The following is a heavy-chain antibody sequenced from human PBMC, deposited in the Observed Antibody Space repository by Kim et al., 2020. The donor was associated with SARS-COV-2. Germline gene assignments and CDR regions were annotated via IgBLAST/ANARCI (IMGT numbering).Heavy chain of an antibody. V-gene: IGHV7-4-1*02. Sequence: ASVKVSCKASGYTFTSYAMNWVRQAPGQGLEWMGWINTNTGNPTYAQGFTGRFVFSLDTSVSTAYLQISSLKAEDTAVYYCETGPPPNYYDSSGYYYGIVGPKFDYWGQGTLVTVSS. CDR2: INTNTGNP. J-gene: IGHJ4*02. CDR1: GYTFTSYA. D-gene: IGHD3-22*01. CDR3: ETGPPPNYYDSSGYYYGIVGPKFDY.